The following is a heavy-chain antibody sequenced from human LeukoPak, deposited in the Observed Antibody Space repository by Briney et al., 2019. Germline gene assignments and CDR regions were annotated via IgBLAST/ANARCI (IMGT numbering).Heavy chain of an antibody. J-gene: IGHJ4*02. V-gene: IGHV3-15*01. CDR3: VTRVKSTGDY. CDR1: GFTFSNVC. D-gene: IGHD1-1*01. Sequence: PGGSLRLSCEASGFTFSNVCMNWVRQAPGKGLEWLGRIKTTTDGGTTEYAAPVKGRFTISRDDSKNTVYLQMNSLRTEDTALYYCVTRVKSTGDYWGQGTLVTVSS. CDR2: IKTTTDGGTT.